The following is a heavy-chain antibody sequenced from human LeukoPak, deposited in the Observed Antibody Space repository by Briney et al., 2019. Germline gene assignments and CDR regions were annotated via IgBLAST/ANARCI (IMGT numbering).Heavy chain of an antibody. J-gene: IGHJ3*02. CDR2: INHSGST. Sequence: PSETLSLTCAVYGGSFSGYYWSWIRQPPGMGLEWIGEINHSGSTNYNPSLKSRVTISVDTSKNQFSLKLSSVTAADTAVYYCAREHYSSGYYLVAFDIWGQGTMVTVSS. CDR3: AREHYSSGYYLVAFDI. V-gene: IGHV4-34*01. CDR1: GGSFSGYY. D-gene: IGHD3-22*01.